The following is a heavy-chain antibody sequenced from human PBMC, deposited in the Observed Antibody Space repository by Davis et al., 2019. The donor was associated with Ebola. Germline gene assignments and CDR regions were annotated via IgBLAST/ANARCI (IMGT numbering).Heavy chain of an antibody. CDR1: GYTFTSYD. D-gene: IGHD5-18*01. CDR2: INPSGGST. CDR3: ASSGLQLWLNY. Sequence: ASVKVSCKASGYTFTSYDINWVRQAPGQGLEWMGIINPSGGSTSYAQKFQGRVTMTRDTSTSTVYMELSSLRSEDTAVYYCASSGLQLWLNYWGQGTLVTVSS. J-gene: IGHJ4*02. V-gene: IGHV1-46*01.